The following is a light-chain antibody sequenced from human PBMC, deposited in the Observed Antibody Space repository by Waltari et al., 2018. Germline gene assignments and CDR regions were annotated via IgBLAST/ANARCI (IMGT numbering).Light chain of an antibody. V-gene: IGKV1-8*01. CDR3: QQYYSYPPV. Sequence: AIRMTQSPSSFSASTGDRVTLTCRASHGISSYLAWYQQKPAKAPKLLLYDASTLQSAVPSRFRGSRSWTDFTLTISCLLSEDFATYYCQQYYSYPPVFGPGTKVDIK. CDR1: HGISSY. CDR2: DAS. J-gene: IGKJ3*01.